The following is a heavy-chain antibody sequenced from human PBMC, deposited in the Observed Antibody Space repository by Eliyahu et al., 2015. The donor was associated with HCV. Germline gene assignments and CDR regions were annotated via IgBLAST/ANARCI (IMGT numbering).Heavy chain of an antibody. CDR1: GFTLXXYX. CDR2: IKLDGSEK. V-gene: IGHV3-7*03. CDR3: ARQTSHSESSAYRAMDY. J-gene: IGHJ4*02. Sequence: EVQLVESGGGLVQPGGSLRLSCXASGFTLXXYXMSXVRQAPGKGLEWVANIKLDGSEKKYVDSVKGRFTISRDNAKNSLFLQMNSLRAEDTAVYYCARQTSHSESSAYRAMDYWGQGTLVTVSS. D-gene: IGHD3-22*01.